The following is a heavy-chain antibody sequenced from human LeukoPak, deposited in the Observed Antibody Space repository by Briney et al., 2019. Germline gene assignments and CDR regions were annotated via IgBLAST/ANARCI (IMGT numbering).Heavy chain of an antibody. J-gene: IGHJ3*02. Sequence: SETLSLTCTVSGGSISSYYWSWIRQPPGKGLEWIGYIYYSGSTNYNPSLKSRVTISVDTSKNQFSLKLSSVTAADTAVYYCARGGILDAFDIWGQGTMVTVSS. CDR3: ARGGILDAFDI. CDR2: IYYSGST. CDR1: GGSISSYY. V-gene: IGHV4-59*01. D-gene: IGHD3-16*01.